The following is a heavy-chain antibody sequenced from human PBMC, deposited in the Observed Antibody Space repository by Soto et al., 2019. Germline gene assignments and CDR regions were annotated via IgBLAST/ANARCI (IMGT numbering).Heavy chain of an antibody. V-gene: IGHV4-39*07. J-gene: IGHJ4*02. D-gene: IGHD6-19*01. CDR1: GGSISSSSYY. CDR3: AREWSGWYVRPFDY. CDR2: IYYSGST. Sequence: SDTLSLTCTVSGGSISSSSYYWGWIRQPPGKGLEWIGSIYYSGSTYYNPSLKSRVTISVDTSKNQFSLKLSSVTAADTAVYYCAREWSGWYVRPFDYWGQGTLVTVSS.